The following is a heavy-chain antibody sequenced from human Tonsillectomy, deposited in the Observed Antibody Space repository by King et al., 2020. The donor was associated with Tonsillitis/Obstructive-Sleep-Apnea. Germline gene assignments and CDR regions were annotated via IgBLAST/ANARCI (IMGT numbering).Heavy chain of an antibody. J-gene: IGHJ4*02. V-gene: IGHV4-61*01. CDR1: GGSVSSGSYY. CDR2: IYYSGST. Sequence: PLQESGPGLVKPSETLSLTCTVSGGSVSSGSYYWSWIRQPPGKGLEWIGYIYYSGSTNYNPSLKSRVTISVDTSKNQFSLKLSSVTAADTAVYYCAGVSITFGGVIVRTFDYWGQGTLVTVSS. D-gene: IGHD3-16*02. CDR3: AGVSITFGGVIVRTFDY.